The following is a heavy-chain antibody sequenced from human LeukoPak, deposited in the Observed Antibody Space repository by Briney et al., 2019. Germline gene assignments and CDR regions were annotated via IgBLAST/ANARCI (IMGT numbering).Heavy chain of an antibody. Sequence: GGSLRLSCAASGFTFSDYYMSWIRQAPGKGLEWVSYITTSGSDTNYPDSVKGRFTISRDNAKNSLYLHINSLRADDTAEYTCARGTAPRKCGNCYFDYWGQGTLVTVSS. V-gene: IGHV3-11*06. CDR2: ITTSGSDT. CDR3: ARGTAPRKCGNCYFDY. J-gene: IGHJ4*02. D-gene: IGHD2-21*01. CDR1: GFTFSDYY.